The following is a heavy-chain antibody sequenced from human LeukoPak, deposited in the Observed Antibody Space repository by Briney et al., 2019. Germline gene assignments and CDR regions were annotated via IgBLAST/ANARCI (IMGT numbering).Heavy chain of an antibody. CDR1: GFTFSSFW. Sequence: PGGSLRLSCAASGFTFSSFWMTWVRQAPGKGLEWVANIKQDGSEKNYVDSVKGRFTVSRDNAKRSLYLQMNSLKADDTAVYYCAREFDGSASGAGYWGQGTLVTVSS. J-gene: IGHJ4*02. CDR2: IKQDGSEK. V-gene: IGHV3-7*01. CDR3: AREFDGSASGAGY. D-gene: IGHD1-26*01.